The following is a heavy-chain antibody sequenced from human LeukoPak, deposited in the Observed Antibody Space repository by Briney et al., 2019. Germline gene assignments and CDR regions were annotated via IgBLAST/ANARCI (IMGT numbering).Heavy chain of an antibody. CDR1: GYTFTSYG. CDR2: IIPIFGTA. Sequence: VASVNVSCTASGYTFTSYGISWVRQAPGQGLEWMGGIIPIFGTANYAQKFQGRVTITADESTSTAYMELSSLRSEDTAVYYCARVSIAVPNPFDIWGQGTMVTVSS. V-gene: IGHV1-69*13. J-gene: IGHJ3*02. CDR3: ARVSIAVPNPFDI. D-gene: IGHD6-19*01.